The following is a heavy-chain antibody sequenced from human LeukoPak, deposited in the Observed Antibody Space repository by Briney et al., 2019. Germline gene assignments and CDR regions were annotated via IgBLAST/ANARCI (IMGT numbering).Heavy chain of an antibody. V-gene: IGHV3-15*01. J-gene: IGHJ4*02. CDR3: TPGRGYSYGSLAY. D-gene: IGHD5-18*01. CDR2: IKSKTDGGTT. CDR1: GFTFSNAW. Sequence: GGSLRLSCAASGFTFSNAWMSWVRQAPGKGLEWVGRIKSKTDGGTTDYAAPVKGRFTISRDDSKNTLYLQMNSPKTEDTAVYYCTPGRGYSYGSLAYWGQGTLVTVSS.